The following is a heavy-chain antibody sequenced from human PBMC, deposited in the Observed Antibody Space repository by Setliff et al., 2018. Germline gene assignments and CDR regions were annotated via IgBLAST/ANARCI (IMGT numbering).Heavy chain of an antibody. CDR1: GYAFGSSG. Sequence: ASVKVSCKASGYAFGSSGISWVRQAPGQGLEWMGWISAYNGYIVYAQKFQGRVTMTTDTSTTTAYMEVRSLRSDDTAVYYCASRSGVVEDPPRQVILDDGFDIWGQGTMVTVSS. J-gene: IGHJ3*02. V-gene: IGHV1-18*01. CDR2: ISAYNGYI. CDR3: ASRSGVVEDPPRQVILDDGFDI. D-gene: IGHD2-15*01.